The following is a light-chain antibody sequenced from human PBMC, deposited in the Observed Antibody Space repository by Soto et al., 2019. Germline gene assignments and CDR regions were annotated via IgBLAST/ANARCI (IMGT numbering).Light chain of an antibody. V-gene: IGKV1-39*01. CDR3: QQANSFPWT. Sequence: DIQMTQSPSSLSASVEDRVIITCRASQSISNHLNWYQQKPGKAPKLLIFAASSLQSGVPSRFSGSGSGTDFALTISSLQPEDFATYYCQQANSFPWTFGQGTKVDIK. J-gene: IGKJ1*01. CDR1: QSISNH. CDR2: AAS.